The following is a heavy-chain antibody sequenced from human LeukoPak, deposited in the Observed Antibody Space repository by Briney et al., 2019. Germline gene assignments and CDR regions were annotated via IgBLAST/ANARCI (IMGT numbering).Heavy chain of an antibody. D-gene: IGHD6-13*01. Sequence: SETLSLTCAVYGGSFSGYYWSWIRQPPGKGLEWIGEINHSGSTNYNPSLKSRVTISVDTSKNQFSLKLSSVTAADTAVYYCARGLGSSDYWGQGTLVTVSS. CDR3: ARGLGSSDY. J-gene: IGHJ4*02. CDR2: INHSGST. V-gene: IGHV4-34*01. CDR1: GGSFSGYY.